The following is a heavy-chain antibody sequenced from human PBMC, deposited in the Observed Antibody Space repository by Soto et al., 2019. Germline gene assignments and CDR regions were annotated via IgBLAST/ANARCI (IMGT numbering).Heavy chain of an antibody. CDR1: GFIFSDDW. CDR2: IRRKSYGEIT. V-gene: IGHV3-15*01. CDR3: TAQSRRQWPTMDGLY. J-gene: IGHJ4*02. D-gene: IGHD2-2*03. Sequence: EVQQVESGAGLVQPGQSLRLSCVRSGFIFSDDWMIWDRQAPGEGLEWVGRIRRKSYGEITDYAEPVKGRILLSRDDSTSPLYLQMNSLQTGDTAVYYCTAQSRRQWPTMDGLYWGKGTRVTVSS.